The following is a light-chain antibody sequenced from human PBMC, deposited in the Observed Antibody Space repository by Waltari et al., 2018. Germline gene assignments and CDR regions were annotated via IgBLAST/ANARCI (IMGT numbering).Light chain of an antibody. J-gene: IGKJ1*01. CDR2: LGS. CDR1: QLLLPTSVYNL. Sequence: DIVMTQSPLSLPVTPGEPASISFRSLQLLLPTSVYNLLDWYLQKPGQSPQLLIYLGSNRGSGVPDRFSGSASGTDFTLTISRVEAEDVGVYYCMQSLQIPVTFGQGTKVEIK. CDR3: MQSLQIPVT. V-gene: IGKV2-28*01.